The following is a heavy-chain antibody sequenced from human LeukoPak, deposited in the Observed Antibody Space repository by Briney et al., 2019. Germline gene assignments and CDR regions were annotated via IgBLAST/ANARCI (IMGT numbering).Heavy chain of an antibody. D-gene: IGHD3-22*01. CDR3: AKRYDTTVYSINFDY. V-gene: IGHV3-30*18. Sequence: GGSLRLSCAASGFTFSSYSMNWVRQAPGKGLEWVAGMSYDGSKKYYADSVKGRFTISRDNSKNTLYLQMNSLRADDTAMYYCAKRYDTTVYSINFDYWGQGTLVTVSS. CDR1: GFTFSSYS. CDR2: MSYDGSKK. J-gene: IGHJ4*02.